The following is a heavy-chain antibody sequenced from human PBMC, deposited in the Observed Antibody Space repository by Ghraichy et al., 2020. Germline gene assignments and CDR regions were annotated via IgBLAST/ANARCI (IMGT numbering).Heavy chain of an antibody. D-gene: IGHD4-17*01. CDR1: GYTFTGYH. J-gene: IGHJ5*02. Sequence: ASVKVSCKTSGYTFTGYHIYWVRQAPGQGLEWMGRISPNTGDTSYAQRFQGRVSMTRNTSISTAYMELNSLTSDDTAVYYCARIPGDYEGEPWGQGTLGTVSS. CDR2: ISPNTGDT. V-gene: IGHV1-2*06. CDR3: ARIPGDYEGEP.